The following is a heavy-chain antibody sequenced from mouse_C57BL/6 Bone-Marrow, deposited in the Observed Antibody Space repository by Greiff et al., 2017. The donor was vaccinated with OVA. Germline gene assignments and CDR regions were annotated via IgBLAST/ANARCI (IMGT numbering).Heavy chain of an antibody. Sequence: EVQVVESGGGLVQPGGSLSLSCAASGFTFTDYYMSWVRQPPGKALEWLGFIRNKANGYTTEYSASVKGRFTISRDNSQSILYLQMNALRAEDSATYYCARFTTVVATDAMDYWGQGTSVTVSS. CDR1: GFTFTDYY. V-gene: IGHV7-3*01. J-gene: IGHJ4*01. D-gene: IGHD1-1*01. CDR3: ARFTTVVATDAMDY. CDR2: IRNKANGYTT.